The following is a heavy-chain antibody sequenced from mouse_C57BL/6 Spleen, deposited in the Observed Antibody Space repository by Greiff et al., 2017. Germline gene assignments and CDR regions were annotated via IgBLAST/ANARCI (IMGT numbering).Heavy chain of an antibody. J-gene: IGHJ2*01. D-gene: IGHD1-1*02. CDR3: ARSSGTGWYYFDY. V-gene: IGHV1-80*01. CDR2: IYPGDGDT. Sequence: QVQLKQSGAELVKPGASVKISCKASGYAFSSYWMNWVKQRPGKGLEWIGQIYPGDGDTNYNGKFKGKATLTADKSSSTAYMQLSSLTSEDSAVYFCARSSGTGWYYFDYWGQGTTLTVSS. CDR1: GYAFSSYW.